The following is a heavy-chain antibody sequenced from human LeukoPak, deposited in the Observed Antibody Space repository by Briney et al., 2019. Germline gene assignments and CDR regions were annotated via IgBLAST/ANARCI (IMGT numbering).Heavy chain of an antibody. V-gene: IGHV1-46*01. CDR3: AREIGPIQLHLWGSAFDY. CDR2: INPSGGST. Sequence: ASVKVSCKASGYTFTSYYMHWVRQAPGQGLEWMGIINPSGGSTSYAQKFQGRVTMTRDTSTSTVYMKLSSLRSEDTAVYYCAREIGPIQLHLWGSAFDYWGQGTLVTVSS. CDR1: GYTFTSYY. D-gene: IGHD5-18*01. J-gene: IGHJ4*02.